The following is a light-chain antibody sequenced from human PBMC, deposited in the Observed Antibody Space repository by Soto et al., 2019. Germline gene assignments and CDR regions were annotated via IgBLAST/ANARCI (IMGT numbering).Light chain of an antibody. Sequence: DIQMTQSPSTLSASVGDRVTITCRASQSISSWLAWYQQKPGKAPKLLIYDASSLESGVPSRFSGSRSGTEFTLTISILQPYDFATYYCQQYNSYSRTFGQGTKVELK. CDR2: DAS. V-gene: IGKV1-5*01. J-gene: IGKJ1*01. CDR1: QSISSW. CDR3: QQYNSYSRT.